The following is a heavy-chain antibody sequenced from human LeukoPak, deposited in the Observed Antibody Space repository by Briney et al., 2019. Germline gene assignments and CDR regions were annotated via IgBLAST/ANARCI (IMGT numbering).Heavy chain of an antibody. J-gene: IGHJ6*02. CDR1: GITFSSYA. CDR2: ISGSGANT. V-gene: IGHV3-23*01. Sequence: GGSLRLSCAASGITFSSYAMSWVRQAPGKGLEWVSGISGSGANTYYPNSVKGRFTTSGDNSKNTLYLQMNSLRAEDTAVYFCARSPCTSSTCNGFYGMDVWGQGTTVTVSS. CDR3: ARSPCTSSTCNGFYGMDV. D-gene: IGHD2-2*01.